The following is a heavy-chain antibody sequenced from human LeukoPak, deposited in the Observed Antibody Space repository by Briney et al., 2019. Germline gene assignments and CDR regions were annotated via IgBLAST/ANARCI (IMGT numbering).Heavy chain of an antibody. V-gene: IGHV1-46*01. J-gene: IGHJ5*02. D-gene: IGHD3-9*01. CDR2: INPSGGST. CDR1: GYTFTSYY. CDR3: ARDPSGNILTGYTNWFDP. Sequence: ASVTVSCKASGYTFTSYYMHWVRQAPGQGLEWMGIINPSGGSTSYAQKFQGRVTMTRDTSTSTVYMELSSLRSEDTAVYYCARDPSGNILTGYTNWFDPWGQGTLVTVSS.